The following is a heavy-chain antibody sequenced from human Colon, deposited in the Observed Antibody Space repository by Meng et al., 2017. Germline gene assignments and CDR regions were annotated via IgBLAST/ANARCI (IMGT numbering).Heavy chain of an antibody. V-gene: IGHV3-30*01. Sequence: VWLVESGGGGALPGRSLRLSCAASGFTFSNYPMHWVRQAPGKGLEWVAVISKDGNKYYANSVKGRFTISRDNSKNTLYLQMDSLSAEDTAVYYCARDGPTVTTGDFDFWGQGTLVTVSS. J-gene: IGHJ4*02. CDR2: ISKDGNK. D-gene: IGHD4-17*01. CDR3: ARDGPTVTTGDFDF. CDR1: GFTFSNYP.